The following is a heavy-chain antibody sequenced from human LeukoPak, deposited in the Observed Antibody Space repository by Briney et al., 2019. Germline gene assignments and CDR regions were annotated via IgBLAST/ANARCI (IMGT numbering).Heavy chain of an antibody. V-gene: IGHV1-24*01. CDR1: GYTLTELS. CDR2: FDPEDGEA. CDR3: ATGKVGATHFDY. Sequence: ASVKVSCKVSGYTLTELSMHWVRQAPGKGLEWMGGFDPEDGEAIYAQKFQGRVTMPEDTSTDTAYMELSSLRSEDTAVYYCATGKVGATHFDYWGQGTLVTVTS. D-gene: IGHD1-26*01. J-gene: IGHJ4*02.